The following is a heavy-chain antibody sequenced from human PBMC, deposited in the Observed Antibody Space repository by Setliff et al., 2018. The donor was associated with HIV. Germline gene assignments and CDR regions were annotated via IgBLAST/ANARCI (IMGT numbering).Heavy chain of an antibody. CDR2: IISVFGPP. J-gene: IGHJ4*02. D-gene: IGHD6-6*01. V-gene: IGHV1-69*13. CDR3: ARDPTGGAARFDY. Sequence: SVKVSCKTSGGTFSIFSITWVRQATGQGLEWMGGIISVFGPPNYAEKFQRRLTITADESTNTAYMELIGLKSEDTAVYYCARDPTGGAARFDYWGQGTLVTVSS. CDR1: GGTFSIFS.